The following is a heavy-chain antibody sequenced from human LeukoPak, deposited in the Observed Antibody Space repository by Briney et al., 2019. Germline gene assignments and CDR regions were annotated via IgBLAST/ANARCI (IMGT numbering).Heavy chain of an antibody. D-gene: IGHD1-7*01. CDR2: ISSSSSYI. CDR1: GFTFSTFA. J-gene: IGHJ4*02. CDR3: ARAHNWKYGTFDY. V-gene: IGHV3-21*01. Sequence: GGSLRLSCAASGFTFSTFAMIWVRQPPGKGLEWVSCISSSSSYIYYADSVKGRFTISRDNAKNSLYLQMNSLRVEDTAVYYCARAHNWKYGTFDYWGQGTLVTVSS.